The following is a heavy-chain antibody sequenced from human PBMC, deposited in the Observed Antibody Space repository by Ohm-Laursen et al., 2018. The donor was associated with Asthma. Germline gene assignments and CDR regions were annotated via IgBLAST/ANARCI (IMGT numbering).Heavy chain of an antibody. V-gene: IGHV4-61*01. Sequence: PSQTLSLTCTVSGGSVSSGSYYWSWIRQPPGKGLEWIGYIYYSGSTNYNPSLKSRVTISGDTSKNQFSLKLSSVTAADTAVYYCARDSSGSGPWLDYWSQGTLVTVSS. CDR3: ARDSSGSGPWLDY. D-gene: IGHD3-10*01. J-gene: IGHJ4*02. CDR2: IYYSGST. CDR1: GGSVSSGSYY.